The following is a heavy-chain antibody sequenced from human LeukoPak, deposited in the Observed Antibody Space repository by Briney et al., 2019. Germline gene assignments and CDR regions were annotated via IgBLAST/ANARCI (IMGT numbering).Heavy chain of an antibody. Sequence: PSETLSLTCAAYGGSFSGYYWSWIRQPPGKGLEWIGEINHSGSTNYNPSLKSRVTISVDTSKNQFSLKLSSVTAADTAVYYCARGTTVTTTGYWGQGTLVTVSS. CDR3: ARGTTVTTTGY. CDR2: INHSGST. D-gene: IGHD4-17*01. V-gene: IGHV4-34*01. CDR1: GGSFSGYY. J-gene: IGHJ4*02.